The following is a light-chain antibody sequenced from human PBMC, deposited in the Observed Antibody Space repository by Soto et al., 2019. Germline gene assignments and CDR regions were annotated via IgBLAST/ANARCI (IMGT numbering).Light chain of an antibody. V-gene: IGKV1-33*01. Sequence: DIQMTQSPSSLSASVGDRVTITCQASQDISNNLNWYQQTSGKAPKLLIYGAYNLETGVPSRFTGSQSGTYFTFTITSLQPEDVAPYFFQQCDNLPPPFGGGT. J-gene: IGKJ4*01. CDR3: QQCDNLPPP. CDR2: GAY. CDR1: QDISNN.